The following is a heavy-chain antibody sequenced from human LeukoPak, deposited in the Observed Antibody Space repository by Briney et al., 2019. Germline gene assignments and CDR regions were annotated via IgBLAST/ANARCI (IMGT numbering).Heavy chain of an antibody. CDR3: ARDGPRILTGYTFGY. J-gene: IGHJ4*02. V-gene: IGHV1-2*04. D-gene: IGHD3-9*01. CDR2: INPNGGGT. Sequence: VASVKVSCKASGYTFTYYYIHWVRQVPGQGLEWMGWINPNGGGTHYARKFQGWVTMTRDTSINTAYMELSRLRSDDTAVYYCARDGPRILTGYTFGYWGQGTLVTVSS. CDR1: GYTFTYYY.